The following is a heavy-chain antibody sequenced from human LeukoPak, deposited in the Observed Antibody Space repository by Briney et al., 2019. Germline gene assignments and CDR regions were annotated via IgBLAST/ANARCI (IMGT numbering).Heavy chain of an antibody. D-gene: IGHD4-17*01. CDR1: GGTFSSYA. V-gene: IGHV1-69*05. J-gene: IGHJ4*02. Sequence: GASVKVSCKASGGTFSSYAISWVRQAPGQGLEWMGGIIPIFGTANYAQKFQGRVTITTDESTSTAYMELSSLRSKDTAVYYCARGRPYGDYSYYFDYWGQGTLVTVSS. CDR3: ARGRPYGDYSYYFDY. CDR2: IIPIFGTA.